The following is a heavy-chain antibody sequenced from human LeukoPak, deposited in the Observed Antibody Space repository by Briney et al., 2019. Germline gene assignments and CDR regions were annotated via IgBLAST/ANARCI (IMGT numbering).Heavy chain of an antibody. V-gene: IGHV1-2*02. D-gene: IGHD3-22*01. CDR3: AGNYYDSSGYSTSDY. CDR1: GYTFTGYY. J-gene: IGHJ4*02. Sequence: ASVKVSCKASGYTFTGYYMHWVRQAPGQGLEWMGWINPNSGGTNYAQKFQGRVTMTRDTSISTAYMELSRLRSDDTAVYYCAGNYYDSSGYSTSDYWGQGTLVTVSS. CDR2: INPNSGGT.